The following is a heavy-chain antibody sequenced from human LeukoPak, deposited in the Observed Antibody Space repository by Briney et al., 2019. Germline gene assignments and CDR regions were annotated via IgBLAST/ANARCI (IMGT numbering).Heavy chain of an antibody. CDR2: ISSNGGAT. Sequence: PGGSLRLSCAASGFTFSSYAMHWVRQAPGKGLEYVSAISSNGGATYYANSVKGRFTISRDNSKNTLYLQMNSLRAEDTAVYYCARGALSKGDIVVVPAAIDYWGQGTLVTVSS. V-gene: IGHV3-64*01. J-gene: IGHJ4*02. CDR1: GFTFSSYA. CDR3: ARGALSKGDIVVVPAAIDY. D-gene: IGHD2-2*02.